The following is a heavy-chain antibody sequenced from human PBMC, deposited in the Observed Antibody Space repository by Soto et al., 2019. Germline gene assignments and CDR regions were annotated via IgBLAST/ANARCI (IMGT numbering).Heavy chain of an antibody. Sequence: GASVKVSCKASGYTFTSYGISWVRQAPGQGLEWMGWISAYNGETIYAQKFQGWVTMTRDESISTAYMELSRLRSDDTAVYYCARVGSYYYDSSGYSPFDYWGQGTLVTVSS. J-gene: IGHJ4*02. CDR2: ISAYNGET. CDR3: ARVGSYYYDSSGYSPFDY. V-gene: IGHV1-18*01. D-gene: IGHD3-22*01. CDR1: GYTFTSYG.